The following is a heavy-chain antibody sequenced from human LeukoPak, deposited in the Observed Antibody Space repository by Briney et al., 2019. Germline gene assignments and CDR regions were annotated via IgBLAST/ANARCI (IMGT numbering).Heavy chain of an antibody. V-gene: IGHV3-73*01. D-gene: IGHD3-9*01. CDR1: GLTFSGSG. J-gene: IGHJ4*02. CDR3: AGDYNFLTGLNY. CDR2: IGRQGDSDAT. Sequence: GGSLRLSCAASGLTFSGSGIHWVRQASGKALEWLGRIGRQGDSDATRYAASLKGKFTISRVDSRNTAYLQMNSLKTEDTAVYYCAGDYNFLTGLNYWGQGTLVTVSS.